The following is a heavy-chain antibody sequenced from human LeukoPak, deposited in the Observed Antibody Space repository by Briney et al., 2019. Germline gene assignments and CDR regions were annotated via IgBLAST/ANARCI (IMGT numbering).Heavy chain of an antibody. Sequence: GGSLRLSCATSGFTFSYYVFHWVRQAPGKGLDWVAAISRDGTAYYADSVKGRFTVSRDTSEDTVFLQMVSLGLEDTAVYYCARGNYYDSRGFSVTEHWGQGTLVTVSP. J-gene: IGHJ4*02. CDR1: GFTFSYYV. CDR2: ISRDGTA. CDR3: ARGNYYDSRGFSVTEH. V-gene: IGHV3-30*04. D-gene: IGHD3-22*01.